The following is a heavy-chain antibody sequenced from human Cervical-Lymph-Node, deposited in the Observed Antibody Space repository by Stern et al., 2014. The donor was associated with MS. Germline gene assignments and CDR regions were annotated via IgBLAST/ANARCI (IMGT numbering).Heavy chain of an antibody. Sequence: QVQLLQPGAEVKKPGASVKVSCKASGYTFTSYGISWVRQAPGQGLEWMGWISAYNGNTNYAQKLQGRVTMTTDTSTSTAYMELRSLRSDDTAVYYCARDRRFLEWLSITYYYGMDVWGQGTTVTVSS. CDR3: ARDRRFLEWLSITYYYGMDV. V-gene: IGHV1-18*01. CDR2: ISAYNGNT. D-gene: IGHD3-3*01. J-gene: IGHJ6*02. CDR1: GYTFTSYG.